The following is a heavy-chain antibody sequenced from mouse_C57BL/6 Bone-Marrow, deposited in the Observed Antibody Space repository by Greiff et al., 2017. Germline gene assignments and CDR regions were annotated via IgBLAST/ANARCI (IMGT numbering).Heavy chain of an antibody. CDR1: GYTFTSYW. V-gene: IGHV1-69*01. Sequence: QVQLQQPGAELVMPGASVKLSCKASGYTFTSYWMHWVKQRPGQGLEWIGEIDPSDSYPNYNQKFKGKSTLTVDKSSSTAYMQLSSLTSEDSAVYYCARGIPYYYGSSRYAMDYWGQGTSVTVSS. CDR2: IDPSDSYP. J-gene: IGHJ4*01. D-gene: IGHD1-1*01. CDR3: ARGIPYYYGSSRYAMDY.